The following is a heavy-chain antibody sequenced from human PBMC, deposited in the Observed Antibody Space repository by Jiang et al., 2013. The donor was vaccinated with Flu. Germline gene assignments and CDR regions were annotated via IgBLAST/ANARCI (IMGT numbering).Heavy chain of an antibody. V-gene: IGHV4-59*01. CDR1: DGSISGYY. Sequence: PGLVKPSETLSLTCTVSDGSISGYYWSWIRRPPGKGLEWVGYINYSRGTVYNPSLKSRVTISLDMSKNQVSLKLSSVTAADTAVYYCARDINGGGSTIDYWGQGTLVTVSS. D-gene: IGHD4-23*01. CDR3: ARDINGGGSTIDY. CDR2: INYSRGT. J-gene: IGHJ4*02.